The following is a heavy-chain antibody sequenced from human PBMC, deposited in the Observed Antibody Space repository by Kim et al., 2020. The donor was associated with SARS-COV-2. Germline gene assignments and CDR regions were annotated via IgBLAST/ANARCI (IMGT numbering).Heavy chain of an antibody. CDR3: ARGMGNFYYGSGSNYYYYGMDV. Sequence: SVKVSCKASGGTFSSYAISWVRQAPGQGLEWMGGIIPIFGTANYAQKFQGRVTITADESTSTAYMELSSLRSEDTAVYYCARGMGNFYYGSGSNYYYYGMDVWGQGTTVTVSS. CDR2: IIPIFGTA. V-gene: IGHV1-69*13. J-gene: IGHJ6*02. D-gene: IGHD3-10*01. CDR1: GGTFSSYA.